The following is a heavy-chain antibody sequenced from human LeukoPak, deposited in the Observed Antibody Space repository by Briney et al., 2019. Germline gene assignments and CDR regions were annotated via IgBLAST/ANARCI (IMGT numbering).Heavy chain of an antibody. CDR3: ARDSGSYLQPTDY. Sequence: GGSLRLSCAASGFTFRTYAMTRVRQAPGKGLEWVSSITGNGGSTYYPDSVKGRFSISRDNSKNTLYLQMDSLRAEDTAVYHCARDSGSYLQPTDYWGQGTLVTVSS. D-gene: IGHD1-26*01. V-gene: IGHV3-23*01. CDR1: GFTFRTYA. CDR2: ITGNGGST. J-gene: IGHJ4*02.